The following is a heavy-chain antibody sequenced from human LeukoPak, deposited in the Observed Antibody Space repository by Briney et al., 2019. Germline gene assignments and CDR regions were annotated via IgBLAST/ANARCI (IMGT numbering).Heavy chain of an antibody. D-gene: IGHD2-15*01. V-gene: IGHV3-30-3*01. CDR2: ISYDGSNK. CDR3: ARGGLGYCSGGSCYPGAAFDI. CDR1: GFTFSSYA. J-gene: IGHJ3*02. Sequence: GGSLRLSCAASGFTFSSYAMHWVRQAPGKGLGWVAVISYDGSNKYYADSVKGRFTISRDNSKNTLYLQMNSLRAEDTAVYYCARGGLGYCSGGSCYPGAAFDIWGQGTMVTVSS.